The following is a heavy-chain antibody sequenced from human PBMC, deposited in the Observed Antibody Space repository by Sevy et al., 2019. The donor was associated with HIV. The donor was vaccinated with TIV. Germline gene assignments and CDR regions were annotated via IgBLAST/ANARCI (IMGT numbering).Heavy chain of an antibody. Sequence: GGSLRLSCAASGFPLSDSYMSWVRQAPGKGLQWVSSISDTGTSTYYADSVEGRFTISRDNSKKTLYLQMNSLRAEDTALYYCAKYAGDFPHFDYWGQGTLVTVSS. J-gene: IGHJ4*02. D-gene: IGHD7-27*01. CDR1: GFPLSDSY. CDR3: AKYAGDFPHFDY. CDR2: ISDTGTST. V-gene: IGHV3-23*01.